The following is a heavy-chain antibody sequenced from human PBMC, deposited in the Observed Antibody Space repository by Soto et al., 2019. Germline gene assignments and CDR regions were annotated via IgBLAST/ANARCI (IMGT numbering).Heavy chain of an antibody. CDR3: DRAQDYYDSSGYYYGHYFDY. V-gene: IGHV4-30-4*01. J-gene: IGHJ4*02. D-gene: IGHD3-22*01. CDR2: IYYSGST. Sequence: QVQLQESGPGLVKPSQTLSLTCTVSGGSISSGDYYWSWIRQPPGKGLEWIGYIYYSGSTYYNPSLKSRVTISVDTSKNQFSLKLSSVTAADTAVYYCDRAQDYYDSSGYYYGHYFDYWGQGTLVTVSS. CDR1: GGSISSGDYY.